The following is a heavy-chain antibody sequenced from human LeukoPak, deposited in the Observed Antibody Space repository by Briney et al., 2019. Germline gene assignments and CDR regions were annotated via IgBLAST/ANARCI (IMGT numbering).Heavy chain of an antibody. CDR1: GGSISSYY. CDR2: IYYSGST. CDR3: ARAGRSGWSNYYYYGMDV. D-gene: IGHD6-19*01. V-gene: IGHV4-59*01. Sequence: PSETLSLTCTVSGGSISSYYWSWIRQPPGKGLEWIGYIYYSGSTNYNPSLKSRVTISVDTSKNQFSLKLSSVTAADTAVYYCARAGRSGWSNYYYYGMDVWGQGTTVTVSS. J-gene: IGHJ6*02.